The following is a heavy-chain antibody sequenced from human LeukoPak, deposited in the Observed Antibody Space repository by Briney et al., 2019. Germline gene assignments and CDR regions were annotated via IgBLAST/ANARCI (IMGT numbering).Heavy chain of an antibody. CDR3: ARDIYGGHDY. Sequence: GGSLRLSCAASGFTFSNYWMSRVRQAPGKGLEWVANINQDGSEKSYVDSVEGRFTISRDNAKKSLYLHVNSLRAEDTAVYYCARDIYGGHDYWGQGTLLTVSS. D-gene: IGHD2-21*01. CDR1: GFTFSNYW. J-gene: IGHJ4*02. V-gene: IGHV3-7*04. CDR2: INQDGSEK.